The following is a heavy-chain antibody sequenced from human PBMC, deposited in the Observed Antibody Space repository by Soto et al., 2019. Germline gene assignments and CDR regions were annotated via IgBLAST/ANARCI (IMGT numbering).Heavy chain of an antibody. Sequence: EVQLVESGGGLVQPGGSLRLSCAVSGFTFSSHAMNWVRQAPGKGLEWVAYIHSIRSIIYYADSVKGRFTISRDNAKNSLYLQMASLRVEDTAVYYCARDARNAVYDYWGQGTLVTVSS. D-gene: IGHD1-1*01. CDR3: ARDARNAVYDY. CDR2: IHSIRSII. CDR1: GFTFSSHA. V-gene: IGHV3-48*01. J-gene: IGHJ4*02.